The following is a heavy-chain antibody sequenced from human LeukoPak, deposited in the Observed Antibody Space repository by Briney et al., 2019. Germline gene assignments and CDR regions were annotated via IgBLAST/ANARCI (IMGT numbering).Heavy chain of an antibody. CDR3: AGARGGITMIVIDAFDI. Sequence: GGSLRLSCAASGFTFSSYGMHWVRQAPGKGLEWVAFIRYDGSNKYYADSVKGRFTISRDNSKNTLYLQMNSLRAEDTAVYYCAGARGGITMIVIDAFDIWGQGTMVTVSS. J-gene: IGHJ3*02. CDR1: GFTFSSYG. D-gene: IGHD3-22*01. V-gene: IGHV3-30*02. CDR2: IRYDGSNK.